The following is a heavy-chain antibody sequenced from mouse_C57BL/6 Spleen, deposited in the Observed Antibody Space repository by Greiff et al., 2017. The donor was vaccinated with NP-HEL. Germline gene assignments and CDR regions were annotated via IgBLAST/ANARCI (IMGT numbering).Heavy chain of an antibody. CDR3: ARNYYGSSYEGYFDY. CDR2: INPNNGGT. V-gene: IGHV1-18*01. D-gene: IGHD1-1*01. CDR1: GYTFTDYH. Sequence: EVQLQQSGPELVKPGASVKIPCKASGYTFTDYHMDWVKQSHGKSLEWIGDINPNNGGTIYNQKFKGKATLTVDKSSSTAYMELRSLTSEDTAVYYCARNYYGSSYEGYFDYWGQGTTLTVSS. J-gene: IGHJ2*01.